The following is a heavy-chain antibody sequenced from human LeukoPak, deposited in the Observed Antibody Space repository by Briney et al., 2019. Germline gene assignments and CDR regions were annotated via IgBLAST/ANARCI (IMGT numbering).Heavy chain of an antibody. Sequence: SETLCLTCAVSGGSFSAYYLSWVRQAPGKGLEWISEINHSGSNNYNPSLKSRVTISVDTSKNQFSLKLSSETAADTAVYYCARGVVVPAAESYYYYGMDVWGQGTTVTVSS. CDR3: ARGVVVPAAESYYYYGMDV. V-gene: IGHV4-34*01. J-gene: IGHJ6*02. CDR1: GGSFSAYY. D-gene: IGHD2-2*01. CDR2: INHSGSN.